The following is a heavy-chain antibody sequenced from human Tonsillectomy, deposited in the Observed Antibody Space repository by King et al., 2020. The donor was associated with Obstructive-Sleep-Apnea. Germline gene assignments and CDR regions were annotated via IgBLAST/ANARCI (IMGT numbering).Heavy chain of an antibody. V-gene: IGHV4-34*01. J-gene: IGHJ5*02. CDR3: ARLQLGSGRSWFDP. CDR2: INHSGST. Sequence: VQLQQWGAGLLKPSETLSLTCAVYGGSFSGYYWSWIRQPPGKGLEYIGEINHSGSTNYNPSLKSRVTISVDTSKNQFSLKLSSVTAPATAVYYCARLQLGSGRSWFDPWGQGALVTVSS. D-gene: IGHD3-10*01. CDR1: GGSFSGYY.